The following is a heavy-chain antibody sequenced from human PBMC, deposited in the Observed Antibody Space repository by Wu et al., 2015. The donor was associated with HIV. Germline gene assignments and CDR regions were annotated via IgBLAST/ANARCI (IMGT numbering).Heavy chain of an antibody. D-gene: IGHD5-24*01. CDR2: INPSGGST. V-gene: IGHV1-46*01. J-gene: IGHJ6*02. CDR1: GYTFTGYY. Sequence: QVQLVQSGAEVKKPGASVKVSCKASGYTFTGYYMHWVRQAPGQGLEWMGIINPSGGSTSYAQKFQGRVTITTDESTTTAYMELSSLRSEDTAVYYCARSKFDRVDMGTITSYYYSLDVWGQGTTVIVSS. CDR3: ARSKFDRVDMGTITSYYYSLDV.